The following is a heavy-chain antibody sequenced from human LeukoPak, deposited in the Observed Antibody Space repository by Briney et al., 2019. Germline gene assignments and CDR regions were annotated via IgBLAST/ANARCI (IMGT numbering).Heavy chain of an antibody. CDR1: GGSFSGYY. J-gene: IGHJ4*02. Sequence: PLETLSLTCAVYGGSFSGYYWSWIRQPPGKGLEWIGEINHSGSTNYNPSLKSRVTISVDTSKNQFSLKLSSVTAADTAVYYCARPGGPGSYYRHFDYWGQGTLVTVSS. D-gene: IGHD3-10*01. V-gene: IGHV4-34*01. CDR2: INHSGST. CDR3: ARPGGPGSYYRHFDY.